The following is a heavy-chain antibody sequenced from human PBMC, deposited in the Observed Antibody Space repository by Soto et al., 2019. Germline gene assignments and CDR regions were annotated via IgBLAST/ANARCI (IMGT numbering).Heavy chain of an antibody. J-gene: IGHJ1*01. CDR1: GGSVSTGSYY. CDR2: IYYSGSI. V-gene: IGHV4-61*01. D-gene: IGHD3-22*01. Sequence: QVQLQESGPGLVKPSETLSLTCTVSGGSVSTGSYYWSWIRQPPGKGLEWIGYIYYSGSINYNPSLKSPVTLSVDTSENQFSLTLSSVTAADTAVYYCARSHASSGYYYSAEYFQYWGQGTLVTVSS. CDR3: ARSHASSGYYYSAEYFQY.